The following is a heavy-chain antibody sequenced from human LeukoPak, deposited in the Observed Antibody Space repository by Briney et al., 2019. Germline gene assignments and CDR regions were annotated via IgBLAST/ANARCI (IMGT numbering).Heavy chain of an antibody. V-gene: IGHV3-7*02. Sequence: GGSLRLSRAASGFTFSRYWMSGVRQAPGKGREGVANIKQDGSEEVYVDSVKGRFTISRDNAKNTLFLQMNSLRAEDTATYYCARPYGDYARGALDIWGQGTLVTVSS. CDR3: ARPYGDYARGALDI. J-gene: IGHJ3*02. CDR2: IKQDGSEE. CDR1: GFTFSRYW. D-gene: IGHD4-17*01.